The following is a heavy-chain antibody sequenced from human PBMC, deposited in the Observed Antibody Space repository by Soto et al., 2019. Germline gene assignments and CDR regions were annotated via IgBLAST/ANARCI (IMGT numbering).Heavy chain of an antibody. Sequence: VQLVESGGGLVRPGGSLRLSSAASGFTFDDHAMHWVRQAPGKGLEWISAITWNSVALDYADSVKGRFTISRDNAKNSLYLQMNSLRPEDTALYYCAKERVRDFDGWGQGTLVTVSS. D-gene: IGHD3-9*01. CDR3: AKERVRDFDG. V-gene: IGHV3-9*01. CDR1: GFTFDDHA. CDR2: ITWNSVAL. J-gene: IGHJ4*02.